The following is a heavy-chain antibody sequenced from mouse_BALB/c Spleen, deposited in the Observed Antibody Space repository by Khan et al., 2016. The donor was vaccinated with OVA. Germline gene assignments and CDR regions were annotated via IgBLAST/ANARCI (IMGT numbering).Heavy chain of an antibody. CDR3: ARGGKEGFAY. CDR1: GFTFSDYG. J-gene: IGHJ3*01. Sequence: EVELVESGGGLVQPGGSRKLSCAASGFTFSDYGMAWVRQAPGKGPEWLSFISSLAYNFYYADTETGRFTITRETAKNTLFLEMSSLRSEDTSMYYLARGGKEGFAYWGQGTLVTVSA. V-gene: IGHV5-15*02. CDR2: ISSLAYNF.